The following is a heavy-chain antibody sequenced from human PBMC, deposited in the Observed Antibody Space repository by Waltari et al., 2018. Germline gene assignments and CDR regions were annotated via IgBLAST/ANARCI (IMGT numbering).Heavy chain of an antibody. D-gene: IGHD2-8*01. J-gene: IGHJ4*02. CDR3: ARVTLKYARSTFDY. CDR1: GGSISSGGYY. Sequence: QVQLQESGPGLVKPSQTLSLTCTVSGGSISSGGYYWSWIRQHPGKGLEWIGYIYYSWSTYYNPSLKSRVTISVDTSKNQFSLKLSSVTAADTAVYYCARVTLKYARSTFDYWGQGTLVTVSS. CDR2: IYYSWST. V-gene: IGHV4-31*03.